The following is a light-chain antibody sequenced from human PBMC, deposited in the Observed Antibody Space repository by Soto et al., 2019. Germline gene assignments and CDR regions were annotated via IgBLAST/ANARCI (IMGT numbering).Light chain of an antibody. V-gene: IGLV2-14*01. CDR3: SSYTSSSNPYV. CDR1: SSDVGGYNY. CDR2: DVT. J-gene: IGLJ1*01. Sequence: QSALTQPASVSGSPGQSITISCTGTSSDVGGYNYVSWYQQQPVKAPKLMIYDVTNRPSGVSDRFPGSKTGNTASLTIAGIKAADMADYYCSSYTSSSNPYVFGTGTKLTVL.